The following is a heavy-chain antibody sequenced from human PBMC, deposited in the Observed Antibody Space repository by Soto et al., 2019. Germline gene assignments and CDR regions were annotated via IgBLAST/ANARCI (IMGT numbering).Heavy chain of an antibody. V-gene: IGHV3-13*01. CDR3: ARGPIFGVDLDAFDI. D-gene: IGHD3-3*01. Sequence: GGSLRLSCAASGFTFSSYDMHWVRQATGKGLEWVSAIGTAGDTYYPGSVKGRFTISRENAKNSLYLQMNSLRAEDTAVYYCARGPIFGVDLDAFDIWGQGTMVTVSS. J-gene: IGHJ3*02. CDR1: GFTFSSYD. CDR2: IGTAGDT.